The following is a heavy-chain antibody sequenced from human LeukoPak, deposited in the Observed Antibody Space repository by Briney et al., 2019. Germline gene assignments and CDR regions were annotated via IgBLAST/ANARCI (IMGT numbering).Heavy chain of an antibody. CDR3: ARELLRGDENYYYGMDV. CDR2: ISYDGSNK. D-gene: IGHD2-15*01. CDR1: GFTFSSYG. J-gene: IGHJ6*02. Sequence: GGSLRLSCAASGFTFSSYGMHWVRQAPGKGLEWAAVISYDGSNKYYADSVKGRFTISRDNSKNTLYLQMNSLRAEDTAVYYCARELLRGDENYYYGMDVWGQGTTVTVSS. V-gene: IGHV3-30*03.